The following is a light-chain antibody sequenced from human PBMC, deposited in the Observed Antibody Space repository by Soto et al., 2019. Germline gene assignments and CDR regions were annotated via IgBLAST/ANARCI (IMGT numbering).Light chain of an antibody. V-gene: IGKV1-5*01. CDR2: DAS. Sequence: DIQMTQSPSTLSXXVGYRVTITCRASQSISSWLAWYQQKPGKAPKLLIYDASSLESGVPSRFSGSGSGTEFTLTISSLQPDDFATYYCQQYNDYVGTFGQGTKV. CDR1: QSISSW. J-gene: IGKJ1*01. CDR3: QQYNDYVGT.